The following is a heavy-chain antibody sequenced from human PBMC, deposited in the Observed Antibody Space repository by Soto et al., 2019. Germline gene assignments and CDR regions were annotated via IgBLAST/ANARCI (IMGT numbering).Heavy chain of an antibody. CDR2: IYYSGST. D-gene: IGHD4-4*01. Sequence: SETLSLTCTVSGGSISSYYWSWIRQPPGKGLEWIGYIYYSGSTNYNPSLKSRVTISVDTSKNQFSLKLSSVTAADTAVYYCARDRLHQEYYYYYMDVWGKGTTVTVSS. CDR1: GGSISSYY. J-gene: IGHJ6*03. CDR3: ARDRLHQEYYYYYMDV. V-gene: IGHV4-59*01.